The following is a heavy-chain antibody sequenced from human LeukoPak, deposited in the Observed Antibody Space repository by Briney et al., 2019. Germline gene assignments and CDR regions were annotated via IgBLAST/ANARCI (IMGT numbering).Heavy chain of an antibody. V-gene: IGHV4-59*01. CDR1: GGSISSYY. J-gene: IGHJ4*02. CDR3: ARVIKYQLLFYFDY. D-gene: IGHD2-2*01. Sequence: SETLSLTCTVSGGSISSYYWSWIRQPPGKGLEWIGYIYYSGSTNYNPSLKSRVTISVDTSKNQFSPKLSSVTAADTAVYYCARVIKYQLLFYFDYWGQGTLVTVSS. CDR2: IYYSGST.